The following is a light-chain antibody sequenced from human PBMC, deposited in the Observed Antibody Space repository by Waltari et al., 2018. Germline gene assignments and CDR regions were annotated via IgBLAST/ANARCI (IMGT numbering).Light chain of an antibody. CDR3: ASYAGSRYV. Sequence: QSALTQPPSASGSPGQSVTISCTGTSSDAGGSNYVSWYQQHPGKVPKLMIYEVSKRPSGVPDRFSGSKSGNTASLTVSGLQAEDEADYYCASYAGSRYVFGTGTKVTDL. CDR1: SSDAGGSNY. CDR2: EVS. J-gene: IGLJ1*01. V-gene: IGLV2-8*01.